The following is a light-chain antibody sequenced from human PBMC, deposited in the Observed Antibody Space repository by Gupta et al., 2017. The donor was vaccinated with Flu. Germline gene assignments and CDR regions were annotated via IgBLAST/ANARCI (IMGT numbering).Light chain of an antibody. Sequence: QMTRTTCAGDEYTKEYDYWYQQKPRQAAVMVIYKDSERRAWRAERRSGSSTGTTATLSISGGQAEEDAEYDCEAAENSGTDRGLFGGGTKLTVL. V-gene: IGLV3-25*01. J-gene: IGLJ3*02. CDR1: EYTKEY. CDR3: EAAENSGTDRGL. CDR2: KDS.